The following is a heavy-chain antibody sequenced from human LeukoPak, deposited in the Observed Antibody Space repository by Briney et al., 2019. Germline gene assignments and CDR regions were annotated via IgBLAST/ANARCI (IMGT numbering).Heavy chain of an antibody. CDR3: ARRLRIEGGTRRGDALDM. D-gene: IGHD1-26*01. CDR2: IYNSGSS. CDR1: GGSINSYY. V-gene: IGHV4-59*08. J-gene: IGHJ3*02. Sequence: SETLSLTCTVSGGSINSYYWTWIRQPPGKGMEWIGYIYNSGSSNYNTSLKRRVTISADKYKKQISLRVKYATAADTAVYYCARRLRIEGGTRRGDALDMWGQGTMVTVSS.